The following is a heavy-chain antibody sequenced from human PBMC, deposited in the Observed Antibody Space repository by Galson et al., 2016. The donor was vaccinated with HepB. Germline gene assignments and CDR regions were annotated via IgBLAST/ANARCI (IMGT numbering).Heavy chain of an antibody. Sequence: TLSLTCTVSGGSIYSSSYYWGWIRQPPGKGLEWIGSSYYSGNTYHNPSLKSRVTISVDTSENQVSLKLSSVTAADTAMYYCASGDYGMPFDYWGQGTLVIVSS. V-gene: IGHV4-39*01. J-gene: IGHJ4*02. CDR3: ASGDYGMPFDY. CDR1: GGSIYSSSYY. CDR2: SYYSGNT. D-gene: IGHD4-17*01.